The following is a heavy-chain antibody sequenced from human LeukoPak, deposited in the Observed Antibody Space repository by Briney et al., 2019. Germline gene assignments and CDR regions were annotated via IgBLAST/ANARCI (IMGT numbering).Heavy chain of an antibody. CDR1: GFTFSSYA. J-gene: IGHJ6*02. CDR2: ISYDGSNK. V-gene: IGHV3-30-3*01. Sequence: GGSLRLSCAASGFTFSSYAMHWVRQAPGKGLEWVAVISYDGSNKYYADSVKGRFTISRDNSKNTLYLQMNSLRAEDTAVYYCARVSPNDYYYGMDVWGQGTTVTVSS. CDR3: ARVSPNDYYYGMDV.